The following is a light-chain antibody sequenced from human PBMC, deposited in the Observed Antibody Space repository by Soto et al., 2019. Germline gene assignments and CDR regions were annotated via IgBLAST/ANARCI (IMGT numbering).Light chain of an antibody. J-gene: IGKJ5*01. CDR2: WAS. Sequence: IVWPKTRATLAVFLGERDTINCKSSQSVLYSSNNKNYLAWYQQKPGQPPKLLIYWASTREAGVPDRFSGSGSGTDIPPTISIVDAEVAVNYCWQYYGWPPSTFGQGTKLE. CDR3: QYYGWPPST. V-gene: IGKV4-1*01. CDR1: QSVLYSSNNKNY.